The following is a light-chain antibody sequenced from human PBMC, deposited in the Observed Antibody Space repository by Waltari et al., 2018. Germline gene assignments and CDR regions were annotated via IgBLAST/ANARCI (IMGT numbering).Light chain of an antibody. J-gene: IGKJ1*01. CDR3: QKYDSLPAT. CDR1: QSVGKF. V-gene: IGKV3-20*01. CDR2: HAP. Sequence: EIVLTQSPGTLSLSPGERANLSCRASQSVGKFLAWYQQKPGQAPRLLIYHAPNRATGIPDRFSGSWSGTDFSLTISRLEPEDFAVYFCQKYDSLPATFGQGTKVEV.